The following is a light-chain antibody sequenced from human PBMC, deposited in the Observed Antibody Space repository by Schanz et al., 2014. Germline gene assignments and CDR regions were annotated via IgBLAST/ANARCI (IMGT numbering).Light chain of an antibody. CDR1: QSVTSW. J-gene: IGKJ3*01. V-gene: IGKV3-20*01. CDR2: GAS. Sequence: EIVLTQSPATLSLSPGERATLSCRASQSVTSWLAWYQQKPGQAPRLLIYGASRRAAGIPDRFSGSGSGTDFSLTISRLEPEDFAVYYCQQYGISRFTFGPGTKVDIK. CDR3: QQYGISRFT.